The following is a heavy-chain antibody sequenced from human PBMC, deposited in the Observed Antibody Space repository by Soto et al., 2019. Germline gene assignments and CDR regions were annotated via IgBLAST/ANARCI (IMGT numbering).Heavy chain of an antibody. Sequence: QVQLQESGPGLVKPSQTLSLTCTVSGASINSGGYYWSWIRQLPGKGLEWIGYIYFSGSTYYNPSLESRVTIALDTSQNQFSLKLRAVTAADTAVYSRASGNAWEVLLAYWGQGTLVTVSS. V-gene: IGHV4-31*03. CDR1: GASINSGGYY. D-gene: IGHD1-26*01. CDR2: IYFSGST. J-gene: IGHJ4*02. CDR3: ASGNAWEVLLAY.